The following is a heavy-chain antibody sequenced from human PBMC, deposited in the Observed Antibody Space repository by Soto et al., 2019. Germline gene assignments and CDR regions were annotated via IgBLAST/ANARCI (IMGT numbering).Heavy chain of an antibody. Sequence: EVQLVESGGGLVKPGGSLRLSCAASGFTFSNAWMSWVRQAPGKGLEWVGRIKSKTDGGTTDYAAPVKGRFTISRDDSKNTLYLQMNSLKTEDTAVYYCTTANQGYCSGGSCPDFDYWGQGTLVTVSS. J-gene: IGHJ4*02. CDR2: IKSKTDGGTT. D-gene: IGHD2-15*01. CDR3: TTANQGYCSGGSCPDFDY. CDR1: GFTFSNAW. V-gene: IGHV3-15*01.